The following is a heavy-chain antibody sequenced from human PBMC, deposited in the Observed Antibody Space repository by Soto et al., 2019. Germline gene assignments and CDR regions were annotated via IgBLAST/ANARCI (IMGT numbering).Heavy chain of an antibody. CDR2: IYWDDDK. CDR1: GFSLTTSGVG. CDR3: AHRVLRTVFGLVTTTAIFFDF. J-gene: IGHJ4*02. D-gene: IGHD3-3*01. Sequence: QITLNESGPAVVRPTETLTLTCRFSGFSLTTSGVGVGWIRQSPGKAPEWLALIYWDDDKRYSATLNSRLTITKHTSKHQVVLTVSDVDPTDTATYYCAHRVLRTVFGLVTTTAIFFDFWGQGTPVAVSS. V-gene: IGHV2-5*02.